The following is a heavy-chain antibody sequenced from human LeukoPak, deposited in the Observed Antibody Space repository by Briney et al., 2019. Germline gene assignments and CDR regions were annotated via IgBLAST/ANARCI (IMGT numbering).Heavy chain of an antibody. V-gene: IGHV4-34*01. CDR1: GGSFSGYY. J-gene: IGHJ5*02. D-gene: IGHD2-2*02. CDR2: INHSGST. Sequence: PSETLSLTCAVYGGSFSGYYWSWIRQPPGKGLEWIGEINHSGSTNYNPSLESRVTISVDTSKNQFSLKLSSVTAADTAVYYCARGQGYCSSTSCYTSGWFDPWGQGTLVTVSS. CDR3: ARGQGYCSSTSCYTSGWFDP.